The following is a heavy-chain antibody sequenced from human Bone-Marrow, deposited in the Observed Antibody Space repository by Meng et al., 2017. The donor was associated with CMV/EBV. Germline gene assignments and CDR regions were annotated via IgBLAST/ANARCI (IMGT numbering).Heavy chain of an antibody. J-gene: IGHJ5*02. CDR3: ARGVVDTAMVYAPSIGDNWFGP. CDR2: IKQDGSEK. D-gene: IGHD5-18*01. V-gene: IGHV3-7*04. Sequence: CRMCWVRQAPGKGLEWVANIKQDGSEKYYVDSVKGRFTISRDNAKNSLYLQMNSLRAEDTAVYYCARGVVDTAMVYAPSIGDNWFGPWGQGTLVTFSS. CDR1: CR.